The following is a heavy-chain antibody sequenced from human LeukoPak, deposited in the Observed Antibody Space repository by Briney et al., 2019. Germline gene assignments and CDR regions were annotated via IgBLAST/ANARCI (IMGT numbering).Heavy chain of an antibody. CDR2: INPNNGDT. CDR3: ASESSNRENFDY. Sequence: ASVKVSCKASGYIFTGYYMLWVRQAPGQGLEWTGRINPNNGDTNYAQKFQGRVTMTRDTSISTAYMVLSRLRSDDTAVYYCASESSNRENFDYWGQGTLVTVSS. CDR1: GYIFTGYY. V-gene: IGHV1-2*02. D-gene: IGHD1-26*01. J-gene: IGHJ4*02.